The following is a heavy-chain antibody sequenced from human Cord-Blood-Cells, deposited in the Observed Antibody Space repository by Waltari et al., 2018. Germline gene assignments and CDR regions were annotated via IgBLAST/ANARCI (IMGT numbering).Heavy chain of an antibody. CDR2: IWYDGSNK. CDR3: ARERSGDKDAFDI. V-gene: IGHV3-33*01. Sequence: QVQLVESGGGVVQPGRSLRLSCAASGFTFSSYGMPWVRQAPGKGLEWVAVIWYDGSNKYYADSVKGRFTISRDNSKNTLYLQMNSLRAEDTAVYYCARERSGDKDAFDIWGQGTMVTVSS. D-gene: IGHD3-3*01. CDR1: GFTFSSYG. J-gene: IGHJ3*02.